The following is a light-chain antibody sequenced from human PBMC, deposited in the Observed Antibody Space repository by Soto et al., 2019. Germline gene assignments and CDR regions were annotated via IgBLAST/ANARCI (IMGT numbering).Light chain of an antibody. CDR2: GAS. Sequence: ETVMTQSPATLSVSPGERATLSCRASQSVYSSLAWYQQKPGQAPRLLIYGASTRATNTPARFSGSGSGTEFTLTISRLQSEDFAVYYCQQYNNWPPWTFGQGTKVDIK. CDR1: QSVYSS. J-gene: IGKJ1*01. CDR3: QQYNNWPPWT. V-gene: IGKV3-15*01.